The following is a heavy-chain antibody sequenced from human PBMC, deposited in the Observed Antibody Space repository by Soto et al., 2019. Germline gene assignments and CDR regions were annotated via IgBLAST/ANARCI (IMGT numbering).Heavy chain of an antibody. J-gene: IGHJ4*01. D-gene: IGHD1-26*01. Sequence: SETLSLTCSVSSAPICSTSYYWGWIRHPPGKGLEWIGSIFYSGNVYYNPSLQSRVSISVDTSKNQFSLRLSSVTAADTAVYFCAAMLIVGATPYYFEYWDEGNLVTVS. CDR3: AAMLIVGATPYYFEY. CDR2: IFYSGNV. V-gene: IGHV4-39*01. CDR1: SAPICSTSYY.